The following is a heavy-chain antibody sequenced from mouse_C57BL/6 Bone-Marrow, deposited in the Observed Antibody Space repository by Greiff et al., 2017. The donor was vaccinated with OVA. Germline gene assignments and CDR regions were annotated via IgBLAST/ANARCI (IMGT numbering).Heavy chain of an antibody. V-gene: IGHV1-26*01. Sequence: EVQLQQSGPELVKPGASVKISCKASGYTFPDYYMNWVKQSHGKSLEWIGDINPNNGGTSYNQKFKGKATLTVDKSSSTAYMELRSLTSEDSAVYYCARTDYDWFAYWGQGTLVTVSA. CDR3: ARTDYDWFAY. J-gene: IGHJ3*01. D-gene: IGHD2-4*01. CDR2: INPNNGGT. CDR1: GYTFPDYY.